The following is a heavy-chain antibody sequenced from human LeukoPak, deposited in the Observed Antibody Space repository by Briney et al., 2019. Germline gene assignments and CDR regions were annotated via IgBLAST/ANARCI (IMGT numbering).Heavy chain of an antibody. V-gene: IGHV4-4*07. J-gene: IGHJ3*02. CDR3: ARVSSGRDDAFDI. CDR1: GGSISSYY. CDR2: IYISGST. Sequence: SETLSLTCTVSGGSISSYYWSWIRQPAGRGLEWIGRIYISGSTTYNPSLKSRVTMSVHTSTSQSSLKLRSLTAADTAVYYRARVSSGRDDAFDIWGQGTMVTVSS. D-gene: IGHD1-26*01.